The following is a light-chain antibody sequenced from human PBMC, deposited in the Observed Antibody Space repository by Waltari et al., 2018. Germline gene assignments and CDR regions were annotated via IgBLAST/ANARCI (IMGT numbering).Light chain of an antibody. Sequence: QLVLTQSPSASASLGASVKFTCTLSSGHSSNIIAWHQQQPEKGPRYLTKVNSDGSHSKGDELPVRFSGSGSGTERYLTISSVQSEDAADYYCQAGGHGTWVFGGGTKLTVL. CDR2: VNSDGSH. V-gene: IGLV4-69*01. CDR1: SGHSSNI. J-gene: IGLJ3*02. CDR3: QAGGHGTWV.